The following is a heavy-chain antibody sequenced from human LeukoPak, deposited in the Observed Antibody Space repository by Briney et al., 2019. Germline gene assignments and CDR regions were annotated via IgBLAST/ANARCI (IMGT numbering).Heavy chain of an antibody. D-gene: IGHD6-19*01. CDR2: FDPEDGET. J-gene: IGHJ4*02. CDR1: GGTFSSYS. Sequence: ASVKVSCKASGGTFSSYSVSWVRQAPGKGLEWMGGFDPEDGETIYAQKFQGRVTMTEDTSTDTAYMELSSLRSEDTAVYYCATPTASSGWYYFDYWGQGTLDTVSS. CDR3: ATPTASSGWYYFDY. V-gene: IGHV1-24*01.